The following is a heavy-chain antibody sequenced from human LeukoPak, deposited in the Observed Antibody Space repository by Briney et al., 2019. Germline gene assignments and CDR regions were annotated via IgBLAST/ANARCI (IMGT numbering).Heavy chain of an antibody. V-gene: IGHV3-7*01. CDR2: IKQDGSEK. J-gene: IGHJ4*02. D-gene: IGHD3-10*01. Sequence: GGSLRLSCAASGFTFSSYWMSWVRQAPGKGLEWVANIKQDGSEKYYVDSVKGRFTISRDNAKNSLYLQMNSLRAEDTAVYYCAREDSTMVRGVYRYWGQGTLVTVSS. CDR3: AREDSTMVRGVYRY. CDR1: GFTFSSYW.